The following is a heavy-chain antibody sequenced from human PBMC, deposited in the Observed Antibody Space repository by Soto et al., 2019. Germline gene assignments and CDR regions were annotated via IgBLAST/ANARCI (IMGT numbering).Heavy chain of an antibody. V-gene: IGHV3-23*01. J-gene: IGHJ6*02. CDR2: ISGSDNRT. CDR3: APMGV. CDR1: VYRVGMIA. Sequence: LRLARAGAVYRVGMIARSWVRQAPGKGLEWVSAISGSDNRTYYADSVKGRFTISRDNSKNTLYLQMSSLRADDTAVYYCAPMGVWGQGTTVTIS.